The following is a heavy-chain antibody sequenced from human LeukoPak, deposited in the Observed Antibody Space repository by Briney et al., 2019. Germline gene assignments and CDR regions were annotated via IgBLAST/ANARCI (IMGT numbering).Heavy chain of an antibody. D-gene: IGHD4-23*01. Sequence: ASVKVSCKASGYTFSSYGMNWVRQAPGQGLEWMGWINTNTGNPTYGQGFTGRFVLSLDTSVSTAYLQISSLKAEDTAVYYCARDLGWTTVITRRFDYWGQGTLVTVSS. CDR2: INTNTGNP. V-gene: IGHV7-4-1*02. J-gene: IGHJ4*02. CDR3: ARDLGWTTVITRRFDY. CDR1: GYTFSSYG.